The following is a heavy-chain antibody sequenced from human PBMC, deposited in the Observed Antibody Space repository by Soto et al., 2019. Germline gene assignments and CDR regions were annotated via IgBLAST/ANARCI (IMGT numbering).Heavy chain of an antibody. Sequence: QLQLVQSGAEVKKPGASVKVSCKASGYTFTSYDINWVRQATGQGLEWMGWMNGNSGNTGYAQKFWGRVTMTRDTSMSSAYMELSSLKSADTAVDYCARRTIAYWYFDVGGRGTLVTVSS. CDR2: MNGNSGNT. CDR1: GYTFTSYD. CDR3: ARRTIAYWYFDV. D-gene: IGHD1-1*01. J-gene: IGHJ2*01. V-gene: IGHV1-8*01.